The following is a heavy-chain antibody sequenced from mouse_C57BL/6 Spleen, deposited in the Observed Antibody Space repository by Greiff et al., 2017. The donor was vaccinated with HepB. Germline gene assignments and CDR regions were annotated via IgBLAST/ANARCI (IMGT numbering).Heavy chain of an antibody. D-gene: IGHD1-1*01. CDR3: TISPYYGSSNWYFDV. CDR1: GYTFTDYE. V-gene: IGHV1-15*01. Sequence: QVQLKQSGAELVRPGASVTLSCKASGYTFTDYEMHWVKQTPVHGLEWIGAIDPETGGTAYNQKFKGKAILTADKSSSTAYMELRSLTSEDSAVYYCTISPYYGSSNWYFDVWGTGTTVTVSS. CDR2: IDPETGGT. J-gene: IGHJ1*03.